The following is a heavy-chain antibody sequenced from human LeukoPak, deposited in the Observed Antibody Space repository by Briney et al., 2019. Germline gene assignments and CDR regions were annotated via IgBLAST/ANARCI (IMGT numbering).Heavy chain of an antibody. CDR2: IYSSGTT. CDR3: ARGLGYTAPFFDY. Sequence: SETLSLTCTVSGGSIRHYYWSWIRQPAGKGLEWIGRIYSSGTTDYNPSLKSRVTLSLDRSMNQFSLRLSSLTAADTATYYCARGLGYTAPFFDYWGQGTLVTVSS. J-gene: IGHJ4*02. V-gene: IGHV4-4*07. D-gene: IGHD3-16*02. CDR1: GGSIRHYY.